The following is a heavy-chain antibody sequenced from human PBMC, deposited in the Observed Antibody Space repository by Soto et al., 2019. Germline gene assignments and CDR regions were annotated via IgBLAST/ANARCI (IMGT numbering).Heavy chain of an antibody. CDR1: GYSIRSGCY. V-gene: IGHV4-38-2*01. CDR3: GGVGRGARRLRSAQDGFEV. J-gene: IGHJ3*01. CDR2: IYHSGST. D-gene: IGHD3-10*02. Sequence: PSETLSLSCGGSGYSIRSGCYWGLIRQPPGSGLEWIGSIYHSGSTYYNPPLKSRVTISVDTSKNQFSLKLSSVTAADTAVYYSGGVGRGARRLRSAQDGFEVCGQAPTVT.